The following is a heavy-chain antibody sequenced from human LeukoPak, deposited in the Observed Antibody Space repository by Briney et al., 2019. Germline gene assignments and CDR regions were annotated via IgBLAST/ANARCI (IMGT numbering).Heavy chain of an antibody. Sequence: GGSLRLSCAASGFTFSDYYMSWIRQAPGKGLEWVSYISSSGSTIYYADSVKGRFTISRDNAKNSLYLQMNSPRAEDTAVYYCARDEPYDSSGYYFGIFDYWGQGTLVTVSS. CDR1: GFTFSDYY. D-gene: IGHD3-22*01. CDR3: ARDEPYDSSGYYFGIFDY. J-gene: IGHJ4*02. V-gene: IGHV3-11*04. CDR2: ISSSGSTI.